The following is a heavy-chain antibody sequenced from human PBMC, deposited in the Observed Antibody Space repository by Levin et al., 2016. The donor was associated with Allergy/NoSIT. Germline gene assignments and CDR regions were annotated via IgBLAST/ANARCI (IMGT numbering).Heavy chain of an antibody. Sequence: GGSLRLSCAASGFTFSSYAMHWVRQAPGKGLEWVAVISYDGSNKYYADSVKGRFTISRDNSKNTLYLQMNSLRAEDTAVYYCAREVAVAHSMFYYYGMDVWGQGTTVTVSS. CDR1: GFTFSSYA. V-gene: IGHV3-30*04. J-gene: IGHJ6*02. D-gene: IGHD6-19*01. CDR3: AREVAVAHSMFYYYGMDV. CDR2: ISYDGSNK.